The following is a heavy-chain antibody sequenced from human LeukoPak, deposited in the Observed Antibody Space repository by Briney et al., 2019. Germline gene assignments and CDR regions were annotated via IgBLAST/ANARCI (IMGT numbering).Heavy chain of an antibody. Sequence: SETLSLTCTVSGGSISSYYWSWIRQPPGKGLEWIGYIYYSGGTNYNPSLKSRVTMSVDTSKNQFSLKLSSVTAADTAVYYCAGSSSWYVEYYFDYWGQGTLVTVSS. CDR3: AGSSSWYVEYYFDY. J-gene: IGHJ4*02. CDR1: GGSISSYY. V-gene: IGHV4-59*01. D-gene: IGHD6-13*01. CDR2: IYYSGGT.